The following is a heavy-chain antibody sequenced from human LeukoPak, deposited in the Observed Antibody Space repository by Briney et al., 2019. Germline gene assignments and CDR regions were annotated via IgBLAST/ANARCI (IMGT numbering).Heavy chain of an antibody. V-gene: IGHV3-7*01. CDR1: GFTFKNNW. CDR3: ARAPNSGTLGEDY. CDR2: IKEDGSVK. J-gene: IGHJ4*02. D-gene: IGHD1-26*01. Sequence: GGSLRLSCAASGFTFKNNWMAWVRQAPGKGLEWLANIKEDGSVKNYVDSVKGRFTISRDNAKNSLYLQMNSLRAEDTAVYYCARAPNSGTLGEDYWGQGTLVTVSS.